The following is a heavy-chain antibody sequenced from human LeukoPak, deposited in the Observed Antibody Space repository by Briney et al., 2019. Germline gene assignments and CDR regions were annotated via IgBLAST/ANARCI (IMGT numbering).Heavy chain of an antibody. D-gene: IGHD3-10*01. Sequence: SETLSLTCAVSGYSISSGYYRGWIRQPPGKGLEWIGSIYHSGSTYYNPSLKSRVTISVDTSKNQFSLKLSSVTAADTAVYYCATSSLWPYAFDIWGQGTMVTVSS. V-gene: IGHV4-38-2*01. CDR2: IYHSGST. J-gene: IGHJ3*02. CDR3: ATSSLWPYAFDI. CDR1: GYSISSGYY.